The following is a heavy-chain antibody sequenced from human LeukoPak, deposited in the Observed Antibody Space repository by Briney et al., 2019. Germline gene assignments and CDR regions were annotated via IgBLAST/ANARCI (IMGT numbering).Heavy chain of an antibody. D-gene: IGHD3-22*01. CDR2: IYYSGST. CDR3: ARDKGYYDSSGYYYALDY. CDR1: GGSISSYY. J-gene: IGHJ4*02. Sequence: PSETLSLTCTVSGGSISSYYWSWIRQPPGKGLEWIGYIYYSGSTNYNPSLKSRVTISVDTSKNQFSLKLSSVTAADTAVYYCARDKGYYDSSGYYYALDYWGQGTLVTVSS. V-gene: IGHV4-59*01.